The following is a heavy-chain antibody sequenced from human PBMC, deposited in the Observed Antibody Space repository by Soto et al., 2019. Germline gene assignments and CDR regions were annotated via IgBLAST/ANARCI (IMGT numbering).Heavy chain of an antibody. J-gene: IGHJ4*02. D-gene: IGHD5-12*01. V-gene: IGHV1-18*04. CDR1: GYSFTGYY. CDR2: ISPYTGNT. Sequence: ASVKVSCKASGYSFTGYYLHWVRQAPGQGLEWVGWISPYTGNTNYAQKLQGRVTMTTDTSTSTAYMELSSLRSDDTAVYYCARDLGYSGYGAFGYWGQGTLVTVSS. CDR3: ARDLGYSGYGAFGY.